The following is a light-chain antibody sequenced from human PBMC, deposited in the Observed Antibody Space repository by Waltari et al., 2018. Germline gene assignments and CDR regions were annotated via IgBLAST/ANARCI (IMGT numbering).Light chain of an antibody. J-gene: IGKJ3*01. Sequence: DIQMTQSPPSPSASVGDRVTITCQASQDISNYLNCYQQKPGKAPKLLIYDASNLETGVPSRFSGSGSGTDFTFTISSLQPEDIATYYCQQYDNLALFTFGPGTKVDIK. CDR2: DAS. CDR1: QDISNY. CDR3: QQYDNLALFT. V-gene: IGKV1-33*01.